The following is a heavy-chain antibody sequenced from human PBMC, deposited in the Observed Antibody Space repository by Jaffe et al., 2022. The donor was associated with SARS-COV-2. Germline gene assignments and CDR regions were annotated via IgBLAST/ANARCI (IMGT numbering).Heavy chain of an antibody. CDR2: ISSSATTI. CDR1: GFIFSTYN. D-gene: IGHD5-12*01. Sequence: EVQLVESGGGLVQPGVSLRISCAASGFIFSTYNMHWVRQAPGKGLEWVSYISSSATTIQYADSVRGRFTISRDNAKNSLYLQMNSLRDEDTAVYFCARGGGYRFDSWGQGTLVTVSS. CDR3: ARGGGYRFDS. J-gene: IGHJ4*02. V-gene: IGHV3-48*02.